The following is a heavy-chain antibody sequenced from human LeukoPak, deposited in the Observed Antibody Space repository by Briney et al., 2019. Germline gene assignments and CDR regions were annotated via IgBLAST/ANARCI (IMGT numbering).Heavy chain of an antibody. CDR2: IYSGGST. CDR1: GFTVSSNY. J-gene: IGHJ6*02. D-gene: IGHD5-18*01. V-gene: IGHV3-53*01. Sequence: PGGSLRLSCAASGFTVSSNYMSWVRQAPGKGLERVSVIYSGGSTYYADSVKGRFTISRDNSKNTLYLQMNSLRAEDTAVYYCATLAGGYSYGDYYYYGMDVWGQGTTVTVSS. CDR3: ATLAGGYSYGDYYYYGMDV.